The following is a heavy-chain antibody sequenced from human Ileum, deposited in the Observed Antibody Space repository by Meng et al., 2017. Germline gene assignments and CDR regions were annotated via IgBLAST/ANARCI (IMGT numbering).Heavy chain of an antibody. V-gene: IGHV4-4*02. Sequence: VRLQEPGPVLGKTSGTLSLPCAVSGGSISSGTWWSWVRQPPGKGLQWIGEFHPGSGATYNPSLKARVTISVDTSMQQFSLQLTSVTAADTAVYYCAKNGAYCLESWGQGTLVTVSS. D-gene: IGHD2-21*01. CDR2: FHPGSGA. CDR3: AKNGAYCLES. CDR1: GGSISSGTW. J-gene: IGHJ4*02.